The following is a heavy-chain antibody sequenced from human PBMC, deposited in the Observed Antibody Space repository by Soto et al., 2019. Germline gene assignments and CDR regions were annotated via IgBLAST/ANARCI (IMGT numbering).Heavy chain of an antibody. CDR2: ISLYSDGT. CDR3: ARVVPGAEAWFGP. Sequence: ASVKVSCKASGGAFSSYAISWVRQAPGQGLEWMGGISLYSDGTNYAQKFQGRVSMTTDTSTTTDYMELRSLRSDDTAVYYCARVVPGAEAWFGPWGQGTLVTVS. J-gene: IGHJ5*02. CDR1: GGAFSSYA. D-gene: IGHD2-2*01. V-gene: IGHV1-18*01.